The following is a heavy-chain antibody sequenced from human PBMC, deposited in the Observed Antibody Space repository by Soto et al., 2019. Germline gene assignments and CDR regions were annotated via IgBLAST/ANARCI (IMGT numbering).Heavy chain of an antibody. D-gene: IGHD1-1*01. J-gene: IGHJ4*02. CDR3: ARRRAGNDPLDF. V-gene: IGHV5-51*01. CDR1: GYNFTSYW. CDR2: IYPADSDT. Sequence: PGESLKISCKASGYNFTSYWIGWVRQMPGKGLELMGVIYPADSDTRYRPPFEGQVTFSVDKSLTTAYVQWNTLKTSDTARYYCARRRAGNDPLDFWGLESLVTVSS.